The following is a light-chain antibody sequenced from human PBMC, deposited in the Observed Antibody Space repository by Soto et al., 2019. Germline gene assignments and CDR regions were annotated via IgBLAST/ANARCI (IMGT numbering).Light chain of an antibody. CDR3: SSYTGSNNFDV. J-gene: IGLJ1*01. CDR2: EVT. CDR1: SSEVGGYDY. V-gene: IGLV2-8*01. Sequence: QSALTQPPSASGSPGQSVTISCTGTSSEVGGYDYVSWYQQHPDKAPKLLIYEVTKRPSGVPDRFSASKSGNTASLTVSGLQAEDEADYYCSSYTGSNNFDVFGTGTKLTVL.